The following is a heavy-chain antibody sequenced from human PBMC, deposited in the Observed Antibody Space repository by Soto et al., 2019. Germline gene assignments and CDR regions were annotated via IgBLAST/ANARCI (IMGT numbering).Heavy chain of an antibody. D-gene: IGHD5-18*01. J-gene: IGHJ4*02. CDR2: IYYSGST. V-gene: IGHV4-31*03. CDR3: ERGNSRHDY. Sequence: QVQLQESGPGLVKPSQTLSLTCTVSGGSISSGGYYWSWIRQHPGKGLEWIGYIYYSGSTYYNPSLKTRVTRSVETYKNHFSLKLSSVTDADTAVYNCERGNSRHDYWGQGTLVTVSS. CDR1: GGSISSGGYY.